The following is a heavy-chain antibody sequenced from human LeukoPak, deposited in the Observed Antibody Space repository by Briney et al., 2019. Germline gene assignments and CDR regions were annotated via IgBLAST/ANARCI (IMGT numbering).Heavy chain of an antibody. V-gene: IGHV1-2*02. J-gene: IGHJ4*02. CDR2: INPNSSDT. CDR1: GYTFTDYY. CDR3: AREWVNGFLN. D-gene: IGHD5-24*01. Sequence: GASVKVSCKSSGYTFTDYYMHWVRQAPGQGLGWMGWINPNSSDTNYAQKFQGRVIVTRDTSISTAYMELSRLRSDDTAVYYCAREWVNGFLNWGQGTLVTVSS.